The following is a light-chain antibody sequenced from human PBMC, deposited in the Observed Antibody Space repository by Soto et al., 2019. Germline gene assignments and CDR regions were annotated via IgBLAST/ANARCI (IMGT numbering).Light chain of an antibody. Sequence: RLTQSPSSLSASVGDTVTISCRASQDIYTYLAWYQQKPGKAPTLLIFDASSLHHGVPPRFAGSGSGSEFTLTINRLQADDFATYYCQHYTLSSAPFGQGTRV. CDR2: DAS. CDR3: QHYTLSSAP. CDR1: QDIYTY. V-gene: IGKV1-5*01. J-gene: IGKJ5*01.